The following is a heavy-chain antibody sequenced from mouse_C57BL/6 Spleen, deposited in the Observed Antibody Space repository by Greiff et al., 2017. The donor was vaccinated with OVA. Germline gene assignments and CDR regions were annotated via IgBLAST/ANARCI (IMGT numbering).Heavy chain of an antibody. V-gene: IGHV2-9-1*01. CDR1: GFSLTSYA. J-gene: IGHJ4*01. CDR2: IWTGGGT. Sequence: VKLVESGPGLVAPSQSLSITCTVSGFSLTSYAISWVRQPPGKGLEWLGVIWTGGGTNYNSAPKSRLSISKDNSKSQVFLKMNSLQTDDTARYYCARNGPLYGSSYAMDYWGQGTSVTVSS. CDR3: ARNGPLYGSSYAMDY. D-gene: IGHD1-1*01.